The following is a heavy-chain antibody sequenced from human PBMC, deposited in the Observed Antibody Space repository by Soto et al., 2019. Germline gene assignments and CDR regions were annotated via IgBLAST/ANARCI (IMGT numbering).Heavy chain of an antibody. CDR3: ARYSRERDLGYCSSTSCLALDAFDI. Sequence: SETLSLTCTVSGGSISSSSYYWGWIRQPPGKGLEWIGSIYYSGSTYYNPSLKSRVTISVDTSKNQFSLKLSSVTAAETAVYNCARYSRERDLGYCSSTSCLALDAFDIWGQGTMVTVSS. D-gene: IGHD2-2*01. CDR1: GGSISSSSYY. CDR2: IYYSGST. J-gene: IGHJ3*02. V-gene: IGHV4-39*01.